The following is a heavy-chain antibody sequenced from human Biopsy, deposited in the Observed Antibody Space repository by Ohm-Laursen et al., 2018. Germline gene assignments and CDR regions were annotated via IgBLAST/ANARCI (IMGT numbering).Heavy chain of an antibody. V-gene: IGHV1-69*13. D-gene: IGHD3-9*01. CDR2: NISILGTG. CDR1: GGTFSNYG. J-gene: IGHJ1*01. CDR3: ATKLTGYFHH. Sequence: VKISCKAPGGTFSNYGVNWVRQAPGQGLEWLGGNISILGTGNYAQKFQDRVTVAADTSTSTATMELRSLRSDDTAVYYCATKLTGYFHHWGQGTLVIVSS.